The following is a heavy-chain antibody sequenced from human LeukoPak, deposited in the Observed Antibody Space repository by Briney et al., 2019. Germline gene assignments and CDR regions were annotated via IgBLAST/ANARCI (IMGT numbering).Heavy chain of an antibody. CDR1: GGSISSYY. V-gene: IGHV4-59*01. D-gene: IGHD5-24*01. Sequence: SETLSLTCTVSGGSISSYYWSWIRRPPGKGLEWIGYIYYSGSTNYNPSLKSRVTISLDRPKNQFSLKLTSVTAADTAIYYCARVGGMTTINNAAFDIWGQGTMVTVSS. CDR2: IYYSGST. J-gene: IGHJ3*02. CDR3: ARVGGMTTINNAAFDI.